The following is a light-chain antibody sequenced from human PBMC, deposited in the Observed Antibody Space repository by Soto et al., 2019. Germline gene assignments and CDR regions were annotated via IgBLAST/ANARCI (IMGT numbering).Light chain of an antibody. CDR2: DAS. CDR3: QQYGRSPPSWT. CDR1: QSVSSSY. J-gene: IGKJ1*01. V-gene: IGKV3-20*01. Sequence: EIVLTQSPGTLSLSPGERATLSCRASQSVSSSYLAWYQQKPGQPPRLLISDASRRATGSPDRFSGSGSGTDFTLTISSLEPEDFAVYYCQQYGRSPPSWTFGQGTKVEIK.